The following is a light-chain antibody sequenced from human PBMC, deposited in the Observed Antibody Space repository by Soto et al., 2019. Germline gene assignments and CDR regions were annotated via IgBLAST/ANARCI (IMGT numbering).Light chain of an antibody. V-gene: IGKV3-15*01. CDR3: QQYNNWPWT. CDR2: GAS. J-gene: IGKJ1*01. Sequence: IAVTQSPATLSVSPGERATLSCRASLSVDSDLAWYQQKPGQSPRLLIYGASTRATGIPARFSGSGSGTEFTLTISSLQSEDFAVYYCQQYNNWPWTFGQGTKVDIK. CDR1: LSVDSD.